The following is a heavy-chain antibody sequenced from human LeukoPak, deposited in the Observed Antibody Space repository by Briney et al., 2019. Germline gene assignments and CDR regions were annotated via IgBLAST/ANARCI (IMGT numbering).Heavy chain of an antibody. CDR2: IYTSGST. J-gene: IGHJ3*02. CDR1: GGSISSGSYY. Sequence: PSQTLSLTCTVSGGSISSGSYYWSWIRQPAGKGLEWIGRIYTSGSTNYNPSLKSRVTISVDTSKNQFSLKLSSVTAAGTAVYYCATYGDYVAFDIWGQGTMVTVSS. D-gene: IGHD4-17*01. V-gene: IGHV4-61*02. CDR3: ATYGDYVAFDI.